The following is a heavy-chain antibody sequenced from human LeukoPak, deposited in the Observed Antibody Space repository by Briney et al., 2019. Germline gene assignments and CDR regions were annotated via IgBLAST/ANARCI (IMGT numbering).Heavy chain of an antibody. CDR1: GFTFSDYY. CDR2: ISSDSSNI. D-gene: IGHD2-2*01. J-gene: IGHJ4*02. CDR3: ANTEYQRLGTDY. Sequence: PGGSLRLSCVASGFTFSDYYMSWLRQAPGKRLEWVSYISSDSSNIYYADSVKGRFTISRDNAKNSLYLQMNSLRTEDTAVYYCANTEYQRLGTDYWGQGTLVTVSS. V-gene: IGHV3-11*04.